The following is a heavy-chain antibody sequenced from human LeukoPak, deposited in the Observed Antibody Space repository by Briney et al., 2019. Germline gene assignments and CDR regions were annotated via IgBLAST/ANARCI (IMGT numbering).Heavy chain of an antibody. CDR1: GFTFSSYW. CDR3: ARGPPDYYYYYGMDV. CDR2: IKQDGSEK. V-gene: IGHV3-7*01. Sequence: GGSLRLSCAASGFTFSSYWMSWVRQAPGKGLGWVANIKQDGSEKYYVDSVKGRFTISRDNAKNSLYLQMNSLRAEDTAVYYCARGPPDYYYYYGMDVWGQGTTVTVSS. D-gene: IGHD1-14*01. J-gene: IGHJ6*02.